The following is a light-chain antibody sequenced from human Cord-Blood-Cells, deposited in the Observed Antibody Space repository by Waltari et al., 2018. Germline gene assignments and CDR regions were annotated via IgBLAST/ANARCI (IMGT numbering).Light chain of an antibody. Sequence: QSVLTQPPSVSGAPGQRVTISCTGSSSNIGAGSDVHWYQQLLETAPKLLIYGTSERPSGVPDRFSGSKSGTSASLAITGLQAEDEADYYCQSYDSSLSGSVFGGGTKLTVL. CDR1: SSNIGAGSD. CDR3: QSYDSSLSGSV. J-gene: IGLJ3*02. V-gene: IGLV1-40*01. CDR2: GTS.